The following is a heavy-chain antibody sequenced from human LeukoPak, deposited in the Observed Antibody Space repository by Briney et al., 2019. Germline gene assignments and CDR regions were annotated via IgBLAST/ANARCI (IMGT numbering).Heavy chain of an antibody. CDR3: ATPIPVAGTEDFDS. J-gene: IGHJ4*02. Sequence: ASVKVSCKASGYTFTGYYMHWVRQAPGQGLEWMGRINPNSGGTNYAQKFQGRVTMTRDTSISTAYMELSRLRSDDTAVNYCATPIPVAGTEDFDSWGQGTLVTVSS. CDR1: GYTFTGYY. D-gene: IGHD6-19*01. CDR2: INPNSGGT. V-gene: IGHV1-2*06.